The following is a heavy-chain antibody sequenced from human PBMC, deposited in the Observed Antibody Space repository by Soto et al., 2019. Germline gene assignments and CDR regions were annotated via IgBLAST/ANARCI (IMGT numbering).Heavy chain of an antibody. V-gene: IGHV2-5*02. Sequence: QITLKESGPTLVKPTQTLTLTCTFSGFSLSTSGVGVGWILQPPGKALEWLALIYWDDDKRYSPSLKSRLTITKDTSKNQVVLTMTNMDPVDTATYYCAHSAAQYSSSWYYFDYWGQGTLVTVSS. J-gene: IGHJ4*02. CDR1: GFSLSTSGVG. D-gene: IGHD6-13*01. CDR2: IYWDDDK. CDR3: AHSAAQYSSSWYYFDY.